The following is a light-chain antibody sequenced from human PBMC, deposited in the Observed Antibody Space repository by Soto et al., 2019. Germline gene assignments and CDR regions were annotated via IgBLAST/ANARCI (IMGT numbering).Light chain of an antibody. CDR3: QQYYSYPLT. CDR2: AAS. CDR1: QGISSY. V-gene: IGKV1-8*01. J-gene: IGKJ4*01. Sequence: AIRMTQSPSSLSASTGDRVTITCRASQGISSYLAWYQQKPGKAPKLLIYAASTLQSGVPSRFSGSGSGTDFTLTIGCLQPEDFATYYCQQYYSYPLTFGGGTKVDIK.